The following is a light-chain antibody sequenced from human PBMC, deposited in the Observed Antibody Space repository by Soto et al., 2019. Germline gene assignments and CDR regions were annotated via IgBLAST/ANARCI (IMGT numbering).Light chain of an antibody. Sequence: DIQRTQSPSTVSGSVGDRVTITCRASQTISSWLAWYQQKPGKAPKLLIYKASTLKSGVPSRFSGSGSGTEFTLTISSLQPDDFATYYCQHYNSYSEALGQGTKVDIK. CDR2: KAS. CDR3: QHYNSYSEA. CDR1: QTISSW. V-gene: IGKV1-5*03. J-gene: IGKJ1*01.